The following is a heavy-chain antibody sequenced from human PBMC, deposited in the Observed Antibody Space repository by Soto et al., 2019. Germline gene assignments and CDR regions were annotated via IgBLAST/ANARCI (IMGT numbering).Heavy chain of an antibody. CDR2: ISAYNGNT. CDR3: ARVVRYCSGGSCYSFAFDI. D-gene: IGHD2-15*01. V-gene: IGHV1-18*01. J-gene: IGHJ3*02. CDR1: GYTFTSYG. Sequence: ASVKVSCKASGYTFTSYGISWVRQAPGQGLEWMGWISAYNGNTNYAQKLQGRVTMTTDTSTSTAYMELRSLRSDDTAVYYCARVVRYCSGGSCYSFAFDIWGQGTMVTVSS.